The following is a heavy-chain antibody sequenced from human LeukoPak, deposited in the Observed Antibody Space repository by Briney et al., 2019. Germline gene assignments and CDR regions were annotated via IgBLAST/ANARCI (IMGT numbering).Heavy chain of an antibody. CDR2: INPNSGGT. V-gene: IGHV1-2*04. CDR1: GYTFTGYY. D-gene: IGHD1-26*01. Sequence: ASVKVSCKASGYTFTGYYMHWVRQAPGQGFEWMGWINPNSGGTNYAQKFQGWVTMTRDTSISTAYMELSRLRSDDTAVYYCARERIVGATAGYYYYGMDVWGQGTTVTVSS. J-gene: IGHJ6*02. CDR3: ARERIVGATAGYYYYGMDV.